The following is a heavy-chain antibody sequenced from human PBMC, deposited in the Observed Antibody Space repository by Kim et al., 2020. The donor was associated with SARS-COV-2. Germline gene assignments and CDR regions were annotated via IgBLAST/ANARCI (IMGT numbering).Heavy chain of an antibody. CDR3: ASDYGDYSNWYFDL. J-gene: IGHJ2*01. V-gene: IGHV4-34*01. D-gene: IGHD4-17*01. Sequence: NPSPRSRVTISLDTSKDQFPLKLSSVAAADTDVYYCASDYGDYSNWYFDLWGRGTLVTVSS.